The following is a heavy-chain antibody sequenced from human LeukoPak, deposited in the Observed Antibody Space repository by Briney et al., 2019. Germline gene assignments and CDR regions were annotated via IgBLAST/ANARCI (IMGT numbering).Heavy chain of an antibody. J-gene: IGHJ4*02. V-gene: IGHV1-8*01. Sequence: GASVKVSCKASGYTFTIYDINWVRQAPGQGLERMGWMNPKTGNTGYAQNFQGRVSMTSNTSITTAYMELSSLRSEDTAVYYCARGLGSPVGQWGQGTLVTVSS. D-gene: IGHD1-26*01. CDR3: ARGLGSPVGQ. CDR1: GYTFTIYD. CDR2: MNPKTGNT.